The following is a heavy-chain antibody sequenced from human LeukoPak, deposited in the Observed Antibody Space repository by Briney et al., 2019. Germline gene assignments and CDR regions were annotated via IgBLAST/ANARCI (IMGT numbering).Heavy chain of an antibody. Sequence: GASVKVSCKASGGTFSSYAISWVRQAPGQGLEWMGLINPGGDYTKYAQTFQGGVTMTRDTSTNTVYMHLSSLRSEDTAIYYCAREGSRSSLGGYGYWGQGTLVTVSS. CDR3: AREGSRSSLGGYGY. J-gene: IGHJ4*02. V-gene: IGHV1-46*01. CDR2: INPGGDYT. D-gene: IGHD6-6*01. CDR1: GGTFSSYA.